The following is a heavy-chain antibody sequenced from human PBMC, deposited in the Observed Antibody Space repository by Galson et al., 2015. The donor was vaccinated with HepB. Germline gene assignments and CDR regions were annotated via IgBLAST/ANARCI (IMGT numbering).Heavy chain of an antibody. CDR2: IYIGGKT. CDR3: ARASGWPNWFAP. CDR1: GFTVSSNH. Sequence: SLRLSCAASGFTVSSNHMSWVRQAPGKGLEWVSLIYIGGKTYYADSLKGRFTISRDNSKNTLYLQMNNLRAEDTAVYYCARASGWPNWFAPWGQGTLVTVSS. D-gene: IGHD6-19*01. J-gene: IGHJ5*02. V-gene: IGHV3-53*01.